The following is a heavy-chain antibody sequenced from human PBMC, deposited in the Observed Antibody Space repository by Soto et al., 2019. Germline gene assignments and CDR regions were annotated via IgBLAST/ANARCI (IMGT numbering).Heavy chain of an antibody. J-gene: IGHJ6*02. Sequence: ASVKVSCKASGYTFTSYGISWVRQAPGQGLEWMGWISAYNGNTNYAQKLQGRVTITTDTSTSTAYMELRSLRSDDTAVYYCARKTLRYDSSGYYPPDMDVWGQGTTVTVSS. V-gene: IGHV1-18*01. CDR2: ISAYNGNT. D-gene: IGHD3-22*01. CDR3: ARKTLRYDSSGYYPPDMDV. CDR1: GYTFTSYG.